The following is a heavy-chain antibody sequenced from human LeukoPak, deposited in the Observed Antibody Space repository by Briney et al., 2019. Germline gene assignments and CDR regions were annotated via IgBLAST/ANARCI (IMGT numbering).Heavy chain of an antibody. Sequence: QPGGSLRLSCAASGFTFSSYGMHWVRQAPGKGLEWVAFIRYDGSHESYADSVKGRFTISRDDSKNTLYLQMSSLRAEDTALYYCARHNSKLRAYYFDYWGQGTLVTVSS. CDR2: IRYDGSHE. J-gene: IGHJ4*02. CDR3: ARHNSKLRAYYFDY. V-gene: IGHV3-30*02. CDR1: GFTFSSYG. D-gene: IGHD4-17*01.